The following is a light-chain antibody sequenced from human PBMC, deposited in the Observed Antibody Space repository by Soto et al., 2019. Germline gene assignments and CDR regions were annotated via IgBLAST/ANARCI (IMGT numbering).Light chain of an antibody. Sequence: QSALTQPASVSGSPGQSITISCTGTSSDVGAYIYVSWYQHHPGKAPKVMIYEVTNRPSGVSDRFSGSKSGNTASLTISGLQAEDEADYYCGSDTSSRTYVFGAGTKLTVL. CDR2: EVT. CDR1: SSDVGAYIY. V-gene: IGLV2-14*01. J-gene: IGLJ1*01. CDR3: GSDTSSRTYV.